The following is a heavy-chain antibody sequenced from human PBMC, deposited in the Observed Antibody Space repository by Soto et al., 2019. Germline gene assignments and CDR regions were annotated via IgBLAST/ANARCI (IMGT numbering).Heavy chain of an antibody. CDR3: ATLPPRIVVVVLPIPS. V-gene: IGHV4-59*12. J-gene: IGHJ4*02. CDR2: IYYSGST. Sequence: PSETLSLTCTVSGGSIGNYYWSWIRQPPGKGLEWIGYIYYSGSTNYNPSLKSRVTISVDTSNNQFSLNLKSVTAADTAVYYCATLPPRIVVVVLPIPSWGQGTLVTVSS. CDR1: GGSIGNYY. D-gene: IGHD2-15*01.